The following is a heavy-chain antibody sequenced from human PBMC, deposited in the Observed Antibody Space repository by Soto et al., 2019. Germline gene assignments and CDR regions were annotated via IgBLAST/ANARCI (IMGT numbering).Heavy chain of an antibody. CDR3: VRNLASGGSYHIDY. D-gene: IGHD1-26*01. J-gene: IGHJ4*02. CDR2: VRDKANGDTT. V-gene: IGHV3-72*01. CDR1: GFIFSDHY. Sequence: EVQLVESGGGLVETGGSLRLSCAASGFIFSDHYMDWFLQDPGKGLEWIGRVRDKANGDTTEYDASVRGRFTVSRDDSTEALDLQMNSLQIEDTAMYDCVRNLASGGSYHIDYCGQGTLVTVSS.